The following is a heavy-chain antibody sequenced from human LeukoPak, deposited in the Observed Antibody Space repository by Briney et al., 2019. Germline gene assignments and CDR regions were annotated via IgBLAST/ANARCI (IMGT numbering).Heavy chain of an antibody. D-gene: IGHD6-13*01. Sequence: VASVKISCKASGYTFSGYFIHWVRQAPGQGLEWMGRINPNSGDTNYAQKFQGRASMSRDTSISTAHMELTRLTSDDSAMYYCARARAGSNDYWGQGTLVTVSS. J-gene: IGHJ4*02. V-gene: IGHV1-2*02. CDR1: GYTFSGYF. CDR2: INPNSGDT. CDR3: ARARAGSNDY.